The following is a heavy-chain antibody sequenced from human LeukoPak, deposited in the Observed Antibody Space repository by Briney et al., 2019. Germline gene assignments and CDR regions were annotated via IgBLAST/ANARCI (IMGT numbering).Heavy chain of an antibody. V-gene: IGHV3-53*01. Sequence: GGSLRLSCAASGFTVSNYYMTWVRQASGKGLECVSVIYIGDNTYYADSVKGRFTISGDNSKNTLYLQMTSLRAEDTAVYYCARGSRSGSLTSAFDIWGQGTMVTVSS. D-gene: IGHD1-26*01. J-gene: IGHJ3*02. CDR3: ARGSRSGSLTSAFDI. CDR1: GFTVSNYY. CDR2: IYIGDNT.